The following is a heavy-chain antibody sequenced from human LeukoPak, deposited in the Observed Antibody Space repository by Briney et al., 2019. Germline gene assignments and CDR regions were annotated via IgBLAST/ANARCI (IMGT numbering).Heavy chain of an antibody. V-gene: IGHV3-30-3*01. CDR3: ARAPRGYGDCPCMDV. CDR1: GFTFSSYA. Sequence: GGSLRLSCAASGFTFSSYAMHWVRQAPGKGLEWVAVMSYDGSNKYYADSVKGRFTISRDNSKNTLYLQVNSLRAEDTAVYYCARAPRGYGDCPCMDVWGQGTTVTVSS. J-gene: IGHJ6*02. D-gene: IGHD4-17*01. CDR2: MSYDGSNK.